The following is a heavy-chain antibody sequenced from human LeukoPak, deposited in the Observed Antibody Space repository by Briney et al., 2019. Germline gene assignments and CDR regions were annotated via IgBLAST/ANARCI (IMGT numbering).Heavy chain of an antibody. J-gene: IGHJ3*02. D-gene: IGHD5-12*01. CDR2: IKKDGTAK. V-gene: IGHV3-7*01. CDR1: GFTFSSSW. CDR3: TRDSGYNAFDI. Sequence: GGSLRLSSAASGFTFSSSWMAWVRQAPGKGLEWVGNIKKDGTAKNYVVSVRGRFTISRDNAKNSLYLQMNSLRGEDTAVYYCTRDSGYNAFDIWGQGTMVTVSS.